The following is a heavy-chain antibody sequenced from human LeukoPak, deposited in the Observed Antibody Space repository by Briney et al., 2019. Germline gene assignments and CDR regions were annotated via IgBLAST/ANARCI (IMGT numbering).Heavy chain of an antibody. Sequence: ASVNVCCKVTGYTFTDYYIHWVQQAPGTGHEWMGLVDPEDGDTIYAEKFQGRVTITAYTSTDTAYMELSSLRSEDTAVYYCATDAPGSGYYYDSGGYYHWGQGSLVTVSS. J-gene: IGHJ5*02. D-gene: IGHD3-22*01. CDR3: ATDAPGSGYYYDSGGYYH. CDR1: GYTFTDYY. CDR2: VDPEDGDT. V-gene: IGHV1-69-2*01.